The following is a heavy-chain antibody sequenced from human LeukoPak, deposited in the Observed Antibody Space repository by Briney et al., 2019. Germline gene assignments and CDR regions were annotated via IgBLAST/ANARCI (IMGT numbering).Heavy chain of an antibody. Sequence: GGTLRPSCAASGFTFSSYGMSWVRQAPGKGLEWVSAISGSGGSTYYADSVKGRFTISRDNSKNTLYLQMNSLTAEDTAVYYCASSPPVYYWGQGTLVTVSS. CDR1: GFTFSSYG. J-gene: IGHJ4*02. V-gene: IGHV3-23*01. CDR2: ISGSGGST. CDR3: ASSPPVYY.